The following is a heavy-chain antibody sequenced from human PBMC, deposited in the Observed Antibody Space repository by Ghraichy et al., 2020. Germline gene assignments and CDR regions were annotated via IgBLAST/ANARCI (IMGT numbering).Heavy chain of an antibody. CDR3: ARDPFRANTVTTFRYGMDV. V-gene: IGHV1-18*01. D-gene: IGHD4-17*01. Sequence: ASVKVSCKASGYTFTSYGISWVRQAPGQGLEWMGWISAYNGNTNYAQKLQGRVTMTTDTSTSTAYMELRSLRSDDTAVYYCARDPFRANTVTTFRYGMDVWGQGTTVIVSS. CDR2: ISAYNGNT. CDR1: GYTFTSYG. J-gene: IGHJ6*01.